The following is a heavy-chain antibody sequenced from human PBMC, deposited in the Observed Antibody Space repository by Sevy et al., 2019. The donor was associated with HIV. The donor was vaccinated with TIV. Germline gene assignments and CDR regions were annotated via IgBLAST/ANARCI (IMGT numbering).Heavy chain of an antibody. Sequence: GGSLRLSCAASGFTFSSYSMNWVRQAPGKGLEWVSYISSSSSTIYYADSVKGRFTIARDNAKNSLYLQMNILRDEDMAVYYCVPHYYDSSGYYFGAEYFQHWGQGTLVTVSS. V-gene: IGHV3-48*02. CDR1: GFTFSSYS. CDR3: VPHYYDSSGYYFGAEYFQH. D-gene: IGHD3-22*01. J-gene: IGHJ1*01. CDR2: ISSSSSTI.